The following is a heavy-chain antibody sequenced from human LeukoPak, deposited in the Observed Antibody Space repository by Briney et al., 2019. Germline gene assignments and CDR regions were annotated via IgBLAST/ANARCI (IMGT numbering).Heavy chain of an antibody. CDR2: ISYSGTT. CDR3: ARHRRGDCSSASCYTDY. J-gene: IGHJ4*02. V-gene: IGHV4-39*01. D-gene: IGHD2-2*02. CDR1: GGSISSSNYY. Sequence: SETLSLTCIVSGGSISSSNYYWGWIRQPPGKGLEWIGSISYSGTTYYNPSLNSRVTISVDTSKNQFSLRPSSVTVADTAVYYCARHRRGDCSSASCYTDYWGQGTLVTVSS.